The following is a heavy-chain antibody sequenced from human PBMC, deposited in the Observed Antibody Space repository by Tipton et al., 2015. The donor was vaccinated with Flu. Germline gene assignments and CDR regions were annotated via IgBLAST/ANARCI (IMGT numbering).Heavy chain of an antibody. CDR2: IFHSGDT. Sequence: TLSLTCDVSGYFISSGYYWGWIRQPPGKGLEWIGSIFHSGDTLYNPSRKRRVTVSVDTLKNQFSLKVTSVTAADTALYYCTRHANYGSGSPYYFDHWGQGSLVTVSS. D-gene: IGHD3-10*01. J-gene: IGHJ4*02. V-gene: IGHV4-38-2*01. CDR3: TRHANYGSGSPYYFDH. CDR1: GYFISSGYY.